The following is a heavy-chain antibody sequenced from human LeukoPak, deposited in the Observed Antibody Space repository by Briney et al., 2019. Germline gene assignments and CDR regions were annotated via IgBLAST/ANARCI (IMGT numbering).Heavy chain of an antibody. J-gene: IGHJ6*03. CDR1: GFTFSSYS. CDR2: ISSSSSYI. CDR3: ARDPSYSSSPKDYYYYYMDV. V-gene: IGHV3-21*01. Sequence: GGSLRLSCAASGFTFSSYSMNWVRQAPGKGLEWVSSISSSSSYIYYADSVKGRFTISRDNAKNSLYLQMNSLRAEDTAVYYCARDPSYSSSPKDYYYYYMDVWGKGTTVTVSS. D-gene: IGHD6-6*01.